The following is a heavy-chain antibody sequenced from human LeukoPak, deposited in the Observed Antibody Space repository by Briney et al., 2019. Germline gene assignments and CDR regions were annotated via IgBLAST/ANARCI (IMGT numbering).Heavy chain of an antibody. Sequence: PGGSLRLSCAASGFTFSSYEMNWVRQAPGKGLEWVSYISGSGTTTYYADSVKGRFTISRDNAKNSLYLQMNSLRAEDTAVYYCARGIGIYYGSGSHRWFDPWGQGTLVTVSS. CDR1: GFTFSSYE. J-gene: IGHJ5*02. V-gene: IGHV3-48*03. CDR3: ARGIGIYYGSGSHRWFDP. CDR2: ISGSGTTT. D-gene: IGHD3-10*01.